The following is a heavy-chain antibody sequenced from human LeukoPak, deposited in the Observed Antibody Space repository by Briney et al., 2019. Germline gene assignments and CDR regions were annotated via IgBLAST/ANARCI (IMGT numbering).Heavy chain of an antibody. D-gene: IGHD6-13*01. Sequence: GGSLRLSCAASGFTFSSYAMSWVRQAPGKGLEWVSAISGSGGSTYYAGSVKGRFTISRDDSKNTLYLQMNSLRAEDTAVYYCAKDRVSSSWYGQYYFDYWGQGTLVTVSS. V-gene: IGHV3-23*01. CDR1: GFTFSSYA. J-gene: IGHJ4*02. CDR3: AKDRVSSSWYGQYYFDY. CDR2: ISGSGGST.